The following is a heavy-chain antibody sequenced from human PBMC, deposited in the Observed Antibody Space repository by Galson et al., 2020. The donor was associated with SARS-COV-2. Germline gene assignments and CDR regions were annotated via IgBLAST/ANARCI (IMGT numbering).Heavy chain of an antibody. CDR3: ARASGSGSDYFPPGDY. J-gene: IGHJ4*02. Sequence: GGSLRLSCAASGFMFSAYGMHWVRQAPGKGLEWVAVTSYDGSNTFYADSVKGRFTISRDNFKNTLSVEIHRLRPEDTAVYYCARASGSGSDYFPPGDYWGQGTLVTVSS. CDR2: TSYDGSNT. CDR1: GFMFSAYG. V-gene: IGHV3-30-3*01. D-gene: IGHD3-10*01.